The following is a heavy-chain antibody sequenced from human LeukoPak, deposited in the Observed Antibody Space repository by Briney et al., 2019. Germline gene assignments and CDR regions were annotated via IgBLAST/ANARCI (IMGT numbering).Heavy chain of an antibody. J-gene: IGHJ3*02. CDR2: ISYDGSNK. CDR1: GFTFSSYG. Sequence: TGGSLRLSCAASGFTFSSYGMHWVRQAPGKGLEWVAVISYDGSNKYYADSVKGRFTISRDNSKNTLYLQMNSLRAEDTAVYYCANLNTVTTDAFDIWGQGTMVTVSS. CDR3: ANLNTVTTDAFDI. D-gene: IGHD4-17*01. V-gene: IGHV3-30*18.